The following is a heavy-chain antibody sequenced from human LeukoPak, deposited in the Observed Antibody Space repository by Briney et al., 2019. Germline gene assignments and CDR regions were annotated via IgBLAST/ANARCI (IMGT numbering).Heavy chain of an antibody. Sequence: GASVKVSFKASGYTFTGYYMHMVRQAPGQGLEWMGWINPNSGGTNYGQKFQGRVTMTKDTSISTAYMELSGLRSDDTAVYYCVRGRGSRSWGYYYGMDVWGQGTTVTVS. V-gene: IGHV1-2*02. CDR3: VRGRGSRSWGYYYGMDV. D-gene: IGHD6-13*01. CDR1: GYTFTGYY. CDR2: INPNSGGT. J-gene: IGHJ6*01.